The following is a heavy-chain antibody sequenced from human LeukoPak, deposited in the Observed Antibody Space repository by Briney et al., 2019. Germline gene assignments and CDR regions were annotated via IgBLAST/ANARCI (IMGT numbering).Heavy chain of an antibody. Sequence: SETLSLTCTVSGGSISTTNYYWGWIRQPPGRDLEWIGSIYSSGNTYYNPSLESRVTISVDTSKNQLSLKLTSATAADTSVYYCARHSGLRSPFVPWGQGTLVTVSS. CDR1: GGSISTTNYY. V-gene: IGHV4-39*01. J-gene: IGHJ5*02. CDR2: IYSSGNT. D-gene: IGHD3-3*01. CDR3: ARHSGLRSPFVP.